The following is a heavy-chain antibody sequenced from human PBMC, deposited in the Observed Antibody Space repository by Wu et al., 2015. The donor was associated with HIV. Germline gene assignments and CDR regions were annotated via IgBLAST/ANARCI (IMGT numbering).Heavy chain of an antibody. V-gene: IGHV1-46*03. CDR3: ARDRSDYLGAAYNWFDP. J-gene: IGHJ5*02. Sequence: QVQLVQSGAEVKKPGASVKVSCKASGYTFTSYYMHWVRQAPGQGLEWMGIINPSGGSTSYAQKFQGRVTMTRDTSTSTVYMELSSLRSEDTAVYYCARDRSDYLGAAYNWFDPWGQGTLVTVSS. CDR1: GYTFTSYY. CDR2: INPSGGST. D-gene: IGHD3-10*01.